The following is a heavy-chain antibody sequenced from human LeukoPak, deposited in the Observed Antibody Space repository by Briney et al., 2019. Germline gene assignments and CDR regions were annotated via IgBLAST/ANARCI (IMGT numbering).Heavy chain of an antibody. CDR1: GYTFTSYY. D-gene: IGHD6-13*01. Sequence: ASVKVSCKASGYTFTSYYMHWVRQAPGQGLEWMGIINPNSGGTNYAQKFQGRVTMTRDTSISTAYMELSRLRSDDTAVYYCARGVSSWLPFDYWGQGTLVTVSS. V-gene: IGHV1-2*02. CDR3: ARGVSSWLPFDY. J-gene: IGHJ4*02. CDR2: INPNSGGT.